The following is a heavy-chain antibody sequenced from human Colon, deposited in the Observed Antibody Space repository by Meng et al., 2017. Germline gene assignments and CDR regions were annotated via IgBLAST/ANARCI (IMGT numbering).Heavy chain of an antibody. V-gene: IGHV4-28*01. Sequence: QGQLQESGPGLVKPSDTLSLTCAVSGYSISSSNWWVWIRQPPGKGLEWIGYIYYSGSTDYNPSLKSRVTMSVDTSKNQFSLKLSSVTAVDTAVYYRARKRDGYNPFDDWGQGTLVTVSS. CDR2: IYYSGST. CDR3: ARKRDGYNPFDD. J-gene: IGHJ4*02. D-gene: IGHD5-24*01. CDR1: GYSISSSNW.